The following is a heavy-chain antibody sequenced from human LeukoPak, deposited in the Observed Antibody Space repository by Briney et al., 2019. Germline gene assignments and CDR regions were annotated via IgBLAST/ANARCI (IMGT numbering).Heavy chain of an antibody. D-gene: IGHD1-1*01. Sequence: GGSLRLSCAASGFTFSRYGMHWVRQAPGKGLEWVAIIWYDGSNKYYADSVKGRFTISRDNSKNTLYLQMNSLRAEDTAVYYCAKSTTGTTGWFDPWGKGTLVTVSS. CDR3: AKSTTGTTGWFDP. J-gene: IGHJ5*02. V-gene: IGHV3-33*06. CDR2: IWYDGSNK. CDR1: GFTFSRYG.